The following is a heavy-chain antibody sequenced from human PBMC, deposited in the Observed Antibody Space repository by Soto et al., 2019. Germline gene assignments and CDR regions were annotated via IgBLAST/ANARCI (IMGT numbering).Heavy chain of an antibody. Sequence: QVQLVQSGAEVKKPGASVTVSCKASGYRFSDYYLHWVRQAPGQGPEWMGWMNPNSGDTKYAQKFKGRATMTRDTSVGRAFMEMNWLQSDDTAVYYCARESGGATAPLDYCYFYMDVWGIGTTVTVSS. CDR2: MNPNSGDT. CDR3: ARESGGATAPLDYCYFYMDV. CDR1: GYRFSDYY. J-gene: IGHJ6*03. V-gene: IGHV1-2*02. D-gene: IGHD5-12*01.